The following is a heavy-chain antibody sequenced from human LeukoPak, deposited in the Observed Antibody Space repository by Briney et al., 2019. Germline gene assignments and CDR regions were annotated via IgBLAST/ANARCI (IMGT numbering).Heavy chain of an antibody. D-gene: IGHD6-19*01. CDR1: GGSISTYY. CDR2: IYYSGST. J-gene: IGHJ4*02. Sequence: PSETLSLTCTVGGSISTYYWSWIRQPPGKGLEWIGYIYYSGSTNYNPSLKSRVTISVDTSKNQFSLKLSSVTAADTAVYYCARVRHSSGYYGYVDYWGQGTLVTVSS. CDR3: ARVRHSSGYYGYVDY. V-gene: IGHV4-59*01.